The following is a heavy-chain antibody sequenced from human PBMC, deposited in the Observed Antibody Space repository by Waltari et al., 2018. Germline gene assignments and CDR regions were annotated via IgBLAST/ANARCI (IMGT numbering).Heavy chain of an antibody. D-gene: IGHD6-13*01. J-gene: IGHJ4*02. CDR3: ARSRGIAAAQSRFDY. CDR2: IIPIFGTA. CDR1: GGTFSSYA. V-gene: IGHV1-69*08. Sequence: QVQLVQSGAEVKKPGSSVKVSCKASGGTFSSYAISWVRQAPGQGLEWMGRIIPIFGTANDAQKCQGRVTITADKSTSTAYMELSSLRSEDTAVYYCARSRGIAAAQSRFDYWGQGTLVTVSS.